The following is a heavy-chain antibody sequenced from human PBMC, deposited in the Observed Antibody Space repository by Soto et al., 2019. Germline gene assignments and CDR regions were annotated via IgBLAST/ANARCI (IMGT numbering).Heavy chain of an antibody. D-gene: IGHD3-3*01. J-gene: IGHJ3*01. CDR3: AGGAVVLPYGTDALEV. Sequence: EVQLMESGGGVVQPGGSLRLSCEVSGFTVSSNYLGWVRQAPGKGLELVSVIYSGGSTLSADSVEGRFTLSSDDRRNMVWLLSASVKEDDTGVYCCAGGAVVLPYGTDALEVWGQGTMVTVSS. CDR2: IYSGGST. V-gene: IGHV3-66*01. CDR1: GFTVSSNY.